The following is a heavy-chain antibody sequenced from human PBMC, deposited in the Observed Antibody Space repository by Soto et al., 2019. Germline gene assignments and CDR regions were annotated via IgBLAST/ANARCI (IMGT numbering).Heavy chain of an antibody. CDR1: GFTFDDYA. J-gene: IGHJ4*02. V-gene: IGHV3-9*01. Sequence: EVQLVESGGGLVQPGRSLRLSCAASGFTFDDYAMHWVRQAPGKGLEWVSGISWNSGSIGYADSVKGRFTISRDNAKNSLYLQMNSLRAEDTALYYCAKDYADLPQYYFDYWGQGTLVTVSS. CDR2: ISWNSGSI. CDR3: AKDYADLPQYYFDY. D-gene: IGHD3-3*01.